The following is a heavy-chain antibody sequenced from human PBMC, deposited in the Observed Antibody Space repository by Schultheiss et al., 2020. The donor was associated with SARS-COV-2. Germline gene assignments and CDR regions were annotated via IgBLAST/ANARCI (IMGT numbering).Heavy chain of an antibody. D-gene: IGHD3-3*01. Sequence: GGSLRLSCAASGFTFSSYAMHWVRQAPGKGLEWVSGVSWNGSRTHYADSVKGRFIISRDNSKNTVYLQMNSLRAEDTAVYYCARDDRITIFGVVYTFDYWGQGTLVTVSS. CDR1: GFTFSSYA. CDR2: VSWNGSRT. CDR3: ARDDRITIFGVVYTFDY. J-gene: IGHJ4*02. V-gene: IGHV3-19*01.